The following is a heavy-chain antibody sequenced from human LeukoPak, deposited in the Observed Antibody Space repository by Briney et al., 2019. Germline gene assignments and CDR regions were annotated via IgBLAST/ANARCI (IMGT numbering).Heavy chain of an antibody. CDR2: IYYTGST. J-gene: IGHJ3*02. CDR3: ARDRGAGSPFDI. CDR1: RGSISTDF. Sequence: SETLSLTCTVSRGSISTDFWSWVRQPPGRGLEWIGYIYYTGSTNYNPSLTSRVTIALDTSRNQFSLRLSSVTAADTAVYFCARDRGAGSPFDIWGQGTFVTVSS. D-gene: IGHD3-10*01. V-gene: IGHV4-59*01.